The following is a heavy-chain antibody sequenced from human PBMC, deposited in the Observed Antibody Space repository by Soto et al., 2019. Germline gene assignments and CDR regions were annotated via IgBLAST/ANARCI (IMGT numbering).Heavy chain of an antibody. CDR3: ARVPDV. J-gene: IGHJ6*02. V-gene: IGHV4-30-2*01. CDR2: IYHSGST. Sequence: PSETLSLTCTVSGGSISSSSYYWGWIRHPPGKGLEWIGYIYHSGSTYYNPSLKSRVTISVDRSKNQFSLKLNSVTAADTAVYYCARVPDVWGQGTTVTVSS. CDR1: GGSISSSSYY.